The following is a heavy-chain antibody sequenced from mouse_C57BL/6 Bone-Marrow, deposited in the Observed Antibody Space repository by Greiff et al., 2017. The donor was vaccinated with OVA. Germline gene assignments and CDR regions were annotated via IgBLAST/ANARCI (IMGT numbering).Heavy chain of an antibody. CDR2: ISYDGSN. J-gene: IGHJ4*01. CDR3: ARAGNWDGIFFYYAMDY. V-gene: IGHV3-6*01. Sequence: EVQLVESGPGLVKPSQSLSLTCSVTGYSITSGYYWNWIRQFPGNKLEWMGYISYDGSNNYNPSLKNRISITRDTPTNQFFLKLNSVTTEDTATYYCARAGNWDGIFFYYAMDYWGQGTSVTVSS. CDR1: GYSITSGYY. D-gene: IGHD4-1*01.